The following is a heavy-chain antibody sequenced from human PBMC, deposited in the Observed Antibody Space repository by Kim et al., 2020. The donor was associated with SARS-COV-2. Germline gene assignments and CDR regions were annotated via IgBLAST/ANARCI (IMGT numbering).Heavy chain of an antibody. CDR2: ISSSSSTI. J-gene: IGHJ4*02. V-gene: IGHV3-48*02. CDR1: GFTFSSYS. D-gene: IGHD4-4*01. Sequence: GGSLRLSCAASGFTFSSYSMNWVRQAPGKGLEWVSYISSSSSTIYYADSVKGRFTISRDNAKNSLYLQMNSLRDEDTAVYYCARDSFDYSNYEVDYWGQGTLVTVSS. CDR3: ARDSFDYSNYEVDY.